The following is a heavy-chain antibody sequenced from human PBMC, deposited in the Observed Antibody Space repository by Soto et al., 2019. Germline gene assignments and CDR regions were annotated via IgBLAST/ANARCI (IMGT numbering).Heavy chain of an antibody. J-gene: IGHJ4*02. Sequence: GGSLRLSCAASGFTFTNAWMTWVRQAPGKGLEWVGRIRSKTDGGTADFAAPVKGRFTISRDDSKNTLYLEMSSLKTEDTAVYHCTTMGYASGTRCYSVLDSWGQXPLVTVSS. CDR3: TTMGYASGTRCYSVLDS. CDR1: GFTFTNAW. D-gene: IGHD2-2*01. V-gene: IGHV3-15*01. CDR2: IRSKTDGGTA.